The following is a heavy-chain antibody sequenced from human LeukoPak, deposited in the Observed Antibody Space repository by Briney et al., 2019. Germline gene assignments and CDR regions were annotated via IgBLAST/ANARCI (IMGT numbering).Heavy chain of an antibody. CDR2: IYTSGST. J-gene: IGHJ5*02. Sequence: SETLSLTCTVSGGSISSYYWSWIRQPAGKGLEWIGRIYTSGSTNYNPSVKSRVTMSVDTSKNQFSLKLSSVAAADTAVCYCARRHTVGGHIWFDPWGQGTLVTVSS. V-gene: IGHV4-4*07. CDR3: ARRHTVGGHIWFDP. D-gene: IGHD4-11*01. CDR1: GGSISSYY.